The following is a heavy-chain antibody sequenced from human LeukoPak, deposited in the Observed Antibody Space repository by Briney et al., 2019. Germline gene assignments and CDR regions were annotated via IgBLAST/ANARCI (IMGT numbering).Heavy chain of an antibody. V-gene: IGHV1-2*02. J-gene: IGHJ5*02. CDR3: ARGASGVYTVTTSWFDP. CDR2: INPNSGGT. D-gene: IGHD4-17*01. Sequence: ASVKVSCKASGYTFTVYYMHWGRQAPGQGLEWMGWINPNSGGTNYAQKFQGRVTMTRDTSISTAYMELSRLRSDDTAVYYCARGASGVYTVTTSWFDPWGQGTLVTVSS. CDR1: GYTFTVYY.